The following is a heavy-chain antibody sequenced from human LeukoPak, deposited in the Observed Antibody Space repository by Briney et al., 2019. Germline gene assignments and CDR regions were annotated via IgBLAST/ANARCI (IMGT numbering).Heavy chain of an antibody. CDR2: IIPILGIA. CDR3: AGGGSSIGPNWFDH. J-gene: IGHJ5*02. Sequence: GASVKVSCKASGGTFSSYAISWVRQAPGQGLEWMGRIIPILGIANYAQKFQGRVTITADKSTSTAYMELSSLRSEDTAVYYCAGGGSSIGPNWFDHWGQGTLVTVSS. V-gene: IGHV1-69*04. D-gene: IGHD2-15*01. CDR1: GGTFSSYA.